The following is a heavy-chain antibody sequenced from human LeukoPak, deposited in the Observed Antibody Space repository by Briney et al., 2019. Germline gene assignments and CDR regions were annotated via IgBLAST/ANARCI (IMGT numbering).Heavy chain of an antibody. CDR1: GYTFTGYY. D-gene: IGHD3-9*01. CDR2: INPNSGGT. V-gene: IGHV1-2*02. Sequence: ASVKVSCKASGYTFTGYYMHWVRQAPGQGLEWMGWINPNSGGTNYAQKFQGRVTMTRDTSISTAYMDLSRLRSDDTAVYYCASRDYDILTGYYDAFDIWGQGTMVTVSS. J-gene: IGHJ3*02. CDR3: ASRDYDILTGYYDAFDI.